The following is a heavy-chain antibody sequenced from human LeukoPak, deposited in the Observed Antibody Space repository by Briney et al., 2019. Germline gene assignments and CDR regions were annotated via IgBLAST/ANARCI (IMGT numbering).Heavy chain of an antibody. J-gene: IGHJ4*02. CDR1: GFIINMYT. CDR3: ARVDNYGGNPPDY. D-gene: IGHD4-23*01. V-gene: IGHV3-21*01. CDR2: ISSSTTYI. Sequence: GGSLRLSFAASGFIINMYTMYWVRPAPGKGLGWVSSISSSTTYIYYADSVKGRFTISRDNVKNSLSLQMNSLRAEDTAVYYCARVDNYGGNPPDYWGQGTLVTVSS.